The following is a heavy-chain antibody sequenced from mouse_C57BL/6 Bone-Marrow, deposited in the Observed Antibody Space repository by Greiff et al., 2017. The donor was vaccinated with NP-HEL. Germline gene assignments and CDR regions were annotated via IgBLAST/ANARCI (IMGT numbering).Heavy chain of an antibody. CDR1: GYTFTDYN. V-gene: IGHV1-18*01. CDR2: INPNNGGT. D-gene: IGHD2-3*01. J-gene: IGHJ3*01. Sequence: QLQQSGLELVKPGASVKIPCKASGYTFTDYNMDWVKQSHGKSLEWIGDINPNNGGTIYNQKFKGKATWTVDKASSTAYMELRSLTSEDTAIYYCARRDDGYSWFAYWGQGTLVTVSA. CDR3: ARRDDGYSWFAY.